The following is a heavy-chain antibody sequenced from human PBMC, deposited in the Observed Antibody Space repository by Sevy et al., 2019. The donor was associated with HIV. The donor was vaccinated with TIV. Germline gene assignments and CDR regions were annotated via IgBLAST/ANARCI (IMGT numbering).Heavy chain of an antibody. D-gene: IGHD6-13*01. CDR2: IYYTGST. CDR3: AGGWGASAGTNYGLDV. Sequence: SETLSLTCTVSGDSIRTYYWSWIRQPPGKGLEWIGYIYYTGSTNHNPSLKSRVSISVDTSKNQFSLKLTSVTAADTAVYFCAGGWGASAGTNYGLDVWGQGTTVTVSS. J-gene: IGHJ6*02. CDR1: GDSIRTYY. V-gene: IGHV4-59*01.